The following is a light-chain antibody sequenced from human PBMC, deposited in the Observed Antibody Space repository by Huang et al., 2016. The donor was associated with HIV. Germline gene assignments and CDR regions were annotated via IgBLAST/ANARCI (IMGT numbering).Light chain of an antibody. CDR2: AAS. CDR1: QSVSIN. V-gene: IGKV3-15*01. Sequence: EIVMTQSPATLSVSPGERATLSCRASQSVSINFAWYQHKPGQAPRVLIYAASTRATGIPVRFRGSGSGTEFTLTISSLQSEDFAVYYCQQYDTLYTFGQGTKLEI. J-gene: IGKJ2*01. CDR3: QQYDTLYT.